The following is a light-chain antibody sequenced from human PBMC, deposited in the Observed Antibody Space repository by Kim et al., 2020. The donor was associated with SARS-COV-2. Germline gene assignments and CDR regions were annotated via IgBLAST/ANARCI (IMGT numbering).Light chain of an antibody. J-gene: IGKJ4*01. V-gene: IGKV1-27*01. CDR2: GES. CDR3: QKYNAAPLT. Sequence: ASVGDRVIISCRASQGISNDLAWYQQKPRQVPNLLIYGESTLHSRVPSRFSGSGSGTDFTLTISSLQPEDVATYYCQKYNAAPLTFGGGTKVDIK. CDR1: QGISND.